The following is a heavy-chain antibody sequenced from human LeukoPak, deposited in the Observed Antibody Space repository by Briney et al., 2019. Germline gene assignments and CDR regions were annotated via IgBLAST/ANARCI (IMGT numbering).Heavy chain of an antibody. CDR1: GFTFSSYE. Sequence: GALRLSCAASGFTFSSYEMNWVRQAPGKGLEWVSYISSSGSTIYYADSVKGRFTISRDNSKNTLYLQMNSLRAEDTAVYYCAKVGGSGYNLNAFDIWGQGTMVTVSS. CDR3: AKVGGSGYNLNAFDI. D-gene: IGHD3-22*01. J-gene: IGHJ3*02. V-gene: IGHV3-48*03. CDR2: ISSSGSTI.